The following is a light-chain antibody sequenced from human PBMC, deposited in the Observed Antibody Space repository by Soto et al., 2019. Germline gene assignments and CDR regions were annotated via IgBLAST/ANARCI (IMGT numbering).Light chain of an antibody. CDR2: EVS. V-gene: IGKV2D-26*03. J-gene: IGKJ4*01. Sequence: EIVMTQTPLSLSITPGEQASMSCRSSQSLCRKPGQSPQLLIYEVSKRFSGVPDRFSGSGSGTDFTLKISRVEADDVGVYYCMQDAQDPLTFGGGTKVEIK. CDR3: MQDAQDPLT. CDR1: QSL.